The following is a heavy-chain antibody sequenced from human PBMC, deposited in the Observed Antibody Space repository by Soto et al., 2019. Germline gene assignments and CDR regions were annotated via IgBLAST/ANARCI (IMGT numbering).Heavy chain of an antibody. Sequence: PSETLSLTCTVSGGSISSYYWSWIRQPPGKGLEWIGYIYYSGSTNYNPSLKSRVTISVDTSKNQFSLKLSSVTAADTAVYYCARAIAARSGWFDPWGQGTLVTVS. J-gene: IGHJ5*02. D-gene: IGHD6-6*01. CDR1: GGSISSYY. V-gene: IGHV4-59*01. CDR2: IYYSGST. CDR3: ARAIAARSGWFDP.